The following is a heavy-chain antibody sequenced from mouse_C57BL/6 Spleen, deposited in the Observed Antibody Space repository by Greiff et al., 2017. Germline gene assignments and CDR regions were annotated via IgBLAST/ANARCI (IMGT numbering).Heavy chain of an antibody. CDR1: GFSLTSYG. V-gene: IGHV2-5*01. Sequence: VKLVESGPGLVQPSQSLSITCTVSGFSLTSYGVHWVRQSPGKGLEWLGVIWRGGSTDYNAAFMSRLSITKDYSKSQVFFKINRLQADDTAIYDSAKKGGYYAMDYWGQGTSVTVSS. J-gene: IGHJ4*01. CDR3: AKKGGYYAMDY. CDR2: IWRGGST.